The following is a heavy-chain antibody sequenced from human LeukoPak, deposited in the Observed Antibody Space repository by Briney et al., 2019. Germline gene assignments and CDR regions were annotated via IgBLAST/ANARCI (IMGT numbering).Heavy chain of an antibody. CDR3: ARDVRSYFDY. CDR1: GSTFSSYS. V-gene: IGHV3-21*01. D-gene: IGHD4-17*01. Sequence: PGGSLRLSCAAPGSTFSSYSMNWVRQAPGKGLEWVSSISSSSSYIYYADSVKGRFTISGDNAKNSLYLQMNSLRAEDTAVYYCARDVRSYFDYWGQGTLVTVSS. CDR2: ISSSSSYI. J-gene: IGHJ4*02.